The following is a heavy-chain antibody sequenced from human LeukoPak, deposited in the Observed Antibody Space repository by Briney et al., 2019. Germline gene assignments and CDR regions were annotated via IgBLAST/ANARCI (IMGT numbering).Heavy chain of an antibody. J-gene: IGHJ4*02. V-gene: IGHV4-59*08. D-gene: IGHD6-13*01. CDR2: IYHSGST. Sequence: SETLSLTCTVSGGSISSYYWSWIRQPPGKGLEWIGSIYHSGSTYYNPSLKSRVTISVDTSKNQLSLKLSSVTAADTAVYYCARVLSSWVDYWGQGTLVTVS. CDR3: ARVLSSWVDY. CDR1: GGSISSYY.